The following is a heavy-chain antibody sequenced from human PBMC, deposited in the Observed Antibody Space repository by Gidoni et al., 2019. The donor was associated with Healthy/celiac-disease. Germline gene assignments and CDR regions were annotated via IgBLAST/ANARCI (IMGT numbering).Heavy chain of an antibody. V-gene: IGHV1-24*01. CDR1: GYTRTELS. CDR3: ATDIYCSSTSCYREVGY. D-gene: IGHD2-2*01. CDR2: FETEDGET. Sequence: QVQLVQSGAEVKKPGASVKVSCKLSGYTRTELSMDWVRQAPGKGREWMGGFETEDGETIYAQKFQGRVTMTEDTSTDTAYMELSSLRSEDTAVYYCATDIYCSSTSCYREVGYWGQGTLVTVSS. J-gene: IGHJ4*02.